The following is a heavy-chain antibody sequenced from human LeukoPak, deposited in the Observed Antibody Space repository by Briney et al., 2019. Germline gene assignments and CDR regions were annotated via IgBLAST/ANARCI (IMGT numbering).Heavy chain of an antibody. J-gene: IGHJ4*02. CDR3: ARGTGVRYCSNGVCYTSDY. D-gene: IGHD2-8*01. V-gene: IGHV5-51*01. CDR2: IYPGDSDT. CDR1: GYSFTSYW. Sequence: GESLKIFCKGSGYSFTSYWIGWVRQMPGKGLEWMGIIYPGDSDTRYSPSFQGQVTISADKSISTAYLQWSSLKASDTAMYYCARGTGVRYCSNGVCYTSDYWGQGTLVTVSS.